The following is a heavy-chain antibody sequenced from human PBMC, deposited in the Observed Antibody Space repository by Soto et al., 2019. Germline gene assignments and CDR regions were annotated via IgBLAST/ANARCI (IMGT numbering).Heavy chain of an antibody. CDR3: AREFQYDSGGFHELYF. V-gene: IGHV1-18*04. CDR2: ISAYNGNT. J-gene: IGHJ4*02. D-gene: IGHD3-22*01. Sequence: QVHLEQSGAEVRKPGASVKVSCKASGYTFNSFGLNWVRQAPGQGLEWLGWISAYNGNTNYAQKFHGRVTMTADTSTTTAYLELTSLRSDDTAVYYCAREFQYDSGGFHELYFWGQGTLVTVSS. CDR1: GYTFNSFG.